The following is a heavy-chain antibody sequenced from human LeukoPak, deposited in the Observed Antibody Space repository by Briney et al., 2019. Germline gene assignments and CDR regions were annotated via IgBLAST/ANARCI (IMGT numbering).Heavy chain of an antibody. Sequence: GGSLRLSCAASGFTFRSYAMSWVRQAPGKGLEWVAKIKEDGSEKYYVDSVKGRFTVSRDNVRNSLFLQMNSPRVEDTATYYCARLYSAVYYGDAFDKWGQGTMVTVSS. V-gene: IGHV3-7*03. D-gene: IGHD5-12*01. CDR2: IKEDGSEK. CDR1: GFTFRSYA. CDR3: ARLYSAVYYGDAFDK. J-gene: IGHJ3*02.